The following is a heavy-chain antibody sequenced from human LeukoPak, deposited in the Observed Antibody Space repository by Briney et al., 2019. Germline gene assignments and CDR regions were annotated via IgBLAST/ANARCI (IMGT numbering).Heavy chain of an antibody. CDR3: ARDWWGYDVLTGDNWFDP. Sequence: ASVKVSCKASGYPFTTYSITWVRQAPGQGLEWMGWISTYNGDTNYAQKFQGRVTMTTDTSTSTAYIELRSLTSDDTAAYYCARDWWGYDVLTGDNWFDPWGQGTLVTVSS. V-gene: IGHV1-18*01. CDR2: ISTYNGDT. D-gene: IGHD3-9*01. CDR1: GYPFTTYS. J-gene: IGHJ5*02.